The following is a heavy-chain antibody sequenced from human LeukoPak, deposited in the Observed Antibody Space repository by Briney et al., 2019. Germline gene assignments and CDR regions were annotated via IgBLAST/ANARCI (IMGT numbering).Heavy chain of an antibody. Sequence: PGGSLRLSCAASGFTFSSYAMSWVRQAPGKGLEWVSSISSSSSYIYYADSVKGRFTISRDNAKNSLYLQMNSLRAEDTAVYYCARYARGTTYTPMDYWGQGTLVTVSS. V-gene: IGHV3-21*01. CDR2: ISSSSSYI. J-gene: IGHJ4*02. CDR1: GFTFSSYA. D-gene: IGHD2-8*01. CDR3: ARYARGTTYTPMDY.